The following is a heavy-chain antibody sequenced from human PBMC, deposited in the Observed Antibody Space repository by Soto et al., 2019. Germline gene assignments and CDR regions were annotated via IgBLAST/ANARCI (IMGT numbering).Heavy chain of an antibody. Sequence: SVKVSCKASGGTFSSYAISWVRQAPGQGLEWMGGIIPIFGTANYAQKFQGRVTITADKSTSTAYMELSSLRSEDTAVYYCATPRGGTGYYYCYGMDVWGQGTTVTVSS. CDR1: GGTFSSYA. V-gene: IGHV1-69*06. CDR3: ATPRGGTGYYYCYGMDV. D-gene: IGHD2-15*01. J-gene: IGHJ6*02. CDR2: IIPIFGTA.